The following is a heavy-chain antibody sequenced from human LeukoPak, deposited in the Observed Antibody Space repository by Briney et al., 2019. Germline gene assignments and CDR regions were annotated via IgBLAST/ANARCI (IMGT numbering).Heavy chain of an antibody. CDR3: ARFITMVRGVIPENWFDP. Sequence: GGSLRLSCAASGFTFSDYYMSWIRQAPGEGLEWVSYISSSSSYTNYADSVKGRFTISRDNAKNSLYLQMNSLRAEDTAVYYCARFITMVRGVIPENWFDPWGQGTLVTVSS. CDR1: GFTFSDYY. D-gene: IGHD3-10*01. V-gene: IGHV3-11*06. J-gene: IGHJ5*02. CDR2: ISSSSSYT.